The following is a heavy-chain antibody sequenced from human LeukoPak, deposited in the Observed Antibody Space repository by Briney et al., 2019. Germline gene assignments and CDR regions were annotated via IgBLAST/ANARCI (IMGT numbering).Heavy chain of an antibody. D-gene: IGHD2-21*01. Sequence: HPGGSLRLSCAASGFTFSTYGMNWVRQAPGKGLEWVSAISAGGGNTYYADSVKGRFTISRDNSKNTLFLEMNSLRAEDTAVYHCAREGEYYFDYWGQGTLVTVSS. V-gene: IGHV3-23*01. CDR2: ISAGGGNT. CDR3: AREGEYYFDY. J-gene: IGHJ4*02. CDR1: GFTFSTYG.